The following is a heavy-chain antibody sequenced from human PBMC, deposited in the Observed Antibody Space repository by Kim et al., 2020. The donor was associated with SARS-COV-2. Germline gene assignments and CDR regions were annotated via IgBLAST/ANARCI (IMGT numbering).Heavy chain of an antibody. CDR3: ARGGGFTMIVGTTAYSFDY. CDR1: GGSISSGDYY. Sequence: SETLSLTCTVSGGSISSGDYYWSWIRQPPGKGLEWIGYIYYSGSTYYNPSLKSRVTISVDTSKNQFSLKLSSVTAADTAVYYCARGGGFTMIVGTTAYSFDYWGQGTLVTVSS. CDR2: IYYSGST. J-gene: IGHJ4*02. D-gene: IGHD3-22*01. V-gene: IGHV4-30-4*01.